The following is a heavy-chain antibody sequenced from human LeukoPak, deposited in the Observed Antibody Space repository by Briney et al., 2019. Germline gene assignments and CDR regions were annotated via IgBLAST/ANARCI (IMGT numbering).Heavy chain of an antibody. CDR1: GYTFTSYG. J-gene: IGHJ5*02. CDR3: ARMATPQAYSSSSDASPNWFDP. CDR2: MNPNSGNT. D-gene: IGHD6-6*01. Sequence: ASVKVSCKASGYTFTSYGISWVRQAPGQGLEWMGWMNPNSGNTGYAQKFQGRVTITRNTAISTAYMELSSLTSEDTAVYYCARMATPQAYSSSSDASPNWFDPWGQGTLVTVSS. V-gene: IGHV1-8*03.